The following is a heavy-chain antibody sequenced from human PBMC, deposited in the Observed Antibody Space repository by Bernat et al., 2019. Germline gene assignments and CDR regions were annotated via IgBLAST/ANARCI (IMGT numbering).Heavy chain of an antibody. J-gene: IGHJ3*02. CDR3: AKDGRFLEPTYYRAGAFDI. V-gene: IGHV3-23*01. CDR1: GFTFSSYA. Sequence: EVQLLESGGGLVQPGGSLRLSCAASGFTFSSYAMSWVRQAPGKGLEWVSAISGSGGSTYYADSVKGRFTFSRDNSKNTLYLQMNSLRAEDTAVYYCAKDGRFLEPTYYRAGAFDIWGQGTMVTVSS. CDR2: ISGSGGST. D-gene: IGHD3-3*01.